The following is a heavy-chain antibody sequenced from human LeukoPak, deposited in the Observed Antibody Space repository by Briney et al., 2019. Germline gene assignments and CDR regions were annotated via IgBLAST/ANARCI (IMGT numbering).Heavy chain of an antibody. CDR1: GFTFSNAW. D-gene: IGHD3-22*01. J-gene: IGHJ3*02. CDR3: ARGRSGGYTGDAFDI. V-gene: IGHV3-11*01. Sequence: GGSLRLSCAASGFTFSNAWMSWVRQAPGKGLEWLSYISSSGGDTYIADSVRGRFTFSRDNAKNSLYLQVNSLRVEDTAVYFCARGRSGGYTGDAFDIWGQGTVVTVSS. CDR2: ISSSGGDT.